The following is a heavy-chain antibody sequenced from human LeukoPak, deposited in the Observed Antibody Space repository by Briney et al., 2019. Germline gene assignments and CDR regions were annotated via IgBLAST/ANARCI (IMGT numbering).Heavy chain of an antibody. CDR3: AMGDYVWGSYRRHFDY. J-gene: IGHJ4*02. D-gene: IGHD3-16*02. V-gene: IGHV1-69*04. Sequence: ASVKVSCKASGGTFSSYAISWARQAPGQGLEWMGRIIPIFGIANYAQKFQGRVTITADKSTSTAYMELSSLRSEDTAVYYCAMGDYVWGSYRRHFDYWGQGTLVTVSS. CDR1: GGTFSSYA. CDR2: IIPIFGIA.